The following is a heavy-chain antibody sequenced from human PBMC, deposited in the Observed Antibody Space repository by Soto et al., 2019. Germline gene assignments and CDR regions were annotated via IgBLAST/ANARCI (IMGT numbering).Heavy chain of an antibody. Sequence: SETLSLTCTVSGGSISSSSYYWGGSRQPPGKGLEWIGSIYYSGSTYYNPSLKSRVTISVDTSKNQFSLKLSSVTAADTAVYYCARRGIAAANYYYYGMDVWGQGTTVTVSS. CDR3: ARRGIAAANYYYYGMDV. D-gene: IGHD6-13*01. V-gene: IGHV4-39*01. CDR2: IYYSGST. J-gene: IGHJ6*02. CDR1: GGSISSSSYY.